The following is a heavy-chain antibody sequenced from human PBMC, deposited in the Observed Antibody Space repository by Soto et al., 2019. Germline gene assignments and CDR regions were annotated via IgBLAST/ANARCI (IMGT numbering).Heavy chain of an antibody. J-gene: IGHJ4*02. Sequence: QVQLQQWGAGLLKPSETLSLTCAVYGGSFSGYSWTWIRQPPGTGLEWIGEINHSGSTNYNPSLKSRLTISVDTSKNQFSLKLTSVTAADTAVYYCARDKITGLFDYWGQGTLVTVSS. CDR1: GGSFSGYS. CDR3: ARDKITGLFDY. D-gene: IGHD2-8*02. V-gene: IGHV4-34*01. CDR2: INHSGST.